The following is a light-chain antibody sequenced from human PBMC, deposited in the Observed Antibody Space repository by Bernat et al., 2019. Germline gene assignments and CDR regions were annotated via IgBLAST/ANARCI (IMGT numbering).Light chain of an antibody. CDR1: HSVGDN. CDR3: QHYRDWPPPWT. CDR2: GAS. J-gene: IGKJ1*01. Sequence: EIVMTQSPATLSVSPGERATLSCRASHSVGDNLAWYQQRPGQAPRLLIFGASTRATGIPARFSGTGSGTEFTLTISSLQSEDFAVYHCQHYRDWPPPWTFGQGTKVEIK. V-gene: IGKV3-15*01.